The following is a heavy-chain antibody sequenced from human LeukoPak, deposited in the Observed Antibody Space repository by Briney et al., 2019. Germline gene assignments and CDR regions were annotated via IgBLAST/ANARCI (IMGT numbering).Heavy chain of an antibody. V-gene: IGHV1-69*13. CDR3: ARWAGYCRITNCYSAFDY. Sequence: GASVKVSCKASGGTFSNYAISWVRQAPGQGLEWMGGITPIFATPSYAQEFQGRVTITADESTSTAYMELSGLRSEDTAVYYCARWAGYCRITNCYSAFDYWGQGTLVTVSS. J-gene: IGHJ4*02. CDR2: ITPIFATP. D-gene: IGHD2-2*02. CDR1: GGTFSNYA.